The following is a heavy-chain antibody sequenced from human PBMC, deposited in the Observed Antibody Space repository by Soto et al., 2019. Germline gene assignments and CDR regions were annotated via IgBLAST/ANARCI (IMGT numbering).Heavy chain of an antibody. CDR1: GFTFSSYG. CDR3: ARVHRGVIITIMDV. CDR2: IWYDGSNK. Sequence: GGSLRLSCAASGFTFSSYGMHWVRQAPGKGLEWVAVIWYDGSNKYYADSVKGRFTISRDNSKNTLYLQMNSLRAEDTAVYYCARVHRGVIITIMDVWGQGTTVTVSS. D-gene: IGHD3-10*01. J-gene: IGHJ6*02. V-gene: IGHV3-33*01.